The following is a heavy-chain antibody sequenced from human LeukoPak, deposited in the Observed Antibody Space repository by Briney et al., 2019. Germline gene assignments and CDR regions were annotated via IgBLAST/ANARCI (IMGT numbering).Heavy chain of an antibody. Sequence: GGSLRLSCAASGFTFSSYGMHWVRQAQGKGLEWVAFIRYDGSNKYYADSVKGRFTISRDNSKNTLYLQMNSLRAEDTAVYYCAKDRTVTTTPYYFDYWGQGTLVTVSS. CDR1: GFTFSSYG. J-gene: IGHJ4*02. V-gene: IGHV3-30*02. CDR2: IRYDGSNK. CDR3: AKDRTVTTTPYYFDY. D-gene: IGHD4-17*01.